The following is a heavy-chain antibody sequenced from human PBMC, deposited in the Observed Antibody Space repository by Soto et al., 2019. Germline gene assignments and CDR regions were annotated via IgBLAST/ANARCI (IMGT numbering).Heavy chain of an antibody. CDR3: ARDKITGPFDY. CDR1: GGSFSGYY. J-gene: IGHJ4*02. D-gene: IGHD2-8*02. Sequence: SGTLSLTCAVYGGSFSGYYWTWIRQPPGTGLEWIGEINHSGSTNYNPSLKSRVTISVDTSKNQFSLKLTSVTAADTAVYYCARDKITGPFDYWGQGTLVTVSS. CDR2: INHSGST. V-gene: IGHV4-34*01.